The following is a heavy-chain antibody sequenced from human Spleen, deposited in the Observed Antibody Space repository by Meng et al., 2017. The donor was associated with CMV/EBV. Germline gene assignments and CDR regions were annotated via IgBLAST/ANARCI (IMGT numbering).Heavy chain of an antibody. CDR3: ARLLSAYGGNSYGVYFDH. CDR2: VYYSGST. V-gene: IGHV4-61*01. CDR1: GGSVSSGNYY. D-gene: IGHD4-23*01. J-gene: IGHJ4*02. Sequence: SETLSLTCTVSGGSVSSGNYYWTWIRRPPGKGLEWIGYVYYSGSTTYNPSLESRVTISVDTSKNQFSLKLSSVTAADTAVYYCARLLSAYGGNSYGVYFDHWGQGALVTVSS.